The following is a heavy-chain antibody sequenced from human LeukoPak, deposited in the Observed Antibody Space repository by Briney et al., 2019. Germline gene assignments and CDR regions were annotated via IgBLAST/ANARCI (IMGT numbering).Heavy chain of an antibody. J-gene: IGHJ4*02. CDR3: ARDEALLWFGELNAPDY. CDR2: ISAYNGNT. D-gene: IGHD3-10*01. Sequence: ASVKVSCKASGYTFTSYGISWVRQAPGQGLEWMGWISAYNGNTNHAQKLQGRVTMTTDTSTSTASMELRSLRSDDTAVYYCARDEALLWFGELNAPDYWGQGTLVTVSS. CDR1: GYTFTSYG. V-gene: IGHV1-18*04.